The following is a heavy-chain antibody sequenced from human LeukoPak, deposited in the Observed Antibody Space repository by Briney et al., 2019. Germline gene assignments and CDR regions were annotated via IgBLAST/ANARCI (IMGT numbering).Heavy chain of an antibody. Sequence: GGSLRLSCAASGFTFSSYAMHWVRQAPGKGLEWVAVISYDRGNKYYADSVKGRFTISRDNSKNTLYLQMNSLRAEDTAVYYCARDYSSSWYDYYYYGMDVWGQGTTVTVSS. D-gene: IGHD6-13*01. CDR1: GFTFSSYA. J-gene: IGHJ6*02. CDR3: ARDYSSSWYDYYYYGMDV. V-gene: IGHV3-30-3*01. CDR2: ISYDRGNK.